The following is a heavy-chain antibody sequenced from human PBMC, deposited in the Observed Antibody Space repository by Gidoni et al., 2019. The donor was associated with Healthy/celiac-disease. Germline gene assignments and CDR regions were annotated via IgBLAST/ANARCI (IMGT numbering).Heavy chain of an antibody. Sequence: QVQLQQWGAGLLKPSEPLSLTCAVYGGSFSGYYWTWIRQPPGKGLEWIGEINHSGSTNYNPSLKSRVTISVDTSKNQFSLKLSSVTAADTAVYYCARFKPKYSSGWYAAFDIWGQGTMVTVSS. D-gene: IGHD6-19*01. CDR1: GGSFSGYY. J-gene: IGHJ3*02. CDR2: INHSGST. CDR3: ARFKPKYSSGWYAAFDI. V-gene: IGHV4-34*01.